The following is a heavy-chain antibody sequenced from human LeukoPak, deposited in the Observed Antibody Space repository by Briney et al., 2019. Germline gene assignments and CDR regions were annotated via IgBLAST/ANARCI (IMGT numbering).Heavy chain of an antibody. CDR1: GYTFTGYY. J-gene: IGHJ4*02. CDR2: ISPNSGGT. D-gene: IGHD2-2*01. Sequence: ASVKVSCKASGYTFTGYYMYWVRQAPGQGLEWMGWISPNSGGTNYAQKFQGRVTMTRDTSISTAYMELSRLRSDDTAVYYCAREQYCSSTSCYHYWGQGTLVTVSS. V-gene: IGHV1-2*02. CDR3: AREQYCSSTSCYHY.